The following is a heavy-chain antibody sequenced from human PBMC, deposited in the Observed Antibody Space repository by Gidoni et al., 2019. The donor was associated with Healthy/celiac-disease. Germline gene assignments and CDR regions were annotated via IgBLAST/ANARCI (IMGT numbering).Heavy chain of an antibody. J-gene: IGHJ4*02. CDR2: ISGSGGST. V-gene: IGHV3-23*01. CDR3: AKGGGSGSYEYFDY. D-gene: IGHD3-10*01. Sequence: VRQAPGKGLEWVSAISGSGGSTYYADSVKGRFTISRDNSKNTLYLQMNSLRAEDTAVYYCAKGGGSGSYEYFDYWGQGTLVTVSS.